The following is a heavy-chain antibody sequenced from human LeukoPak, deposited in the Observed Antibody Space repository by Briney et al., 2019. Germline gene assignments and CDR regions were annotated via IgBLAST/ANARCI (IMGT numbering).Heavy chain of an antibody. Sequence: ASVRVSCKASGYTFTGYYMHWVRQAPGQGLEWMGWINPNSGGTNYAQKFQGRVTMTRDTSISTAYMELSRLRSDDTAVYYCARDDYDILTGYYPRVEPYFDYWGQGTLVTVSS. CDR3: ARDDYDILTGYYPRVEPYFDY. CDR1: GYTFTGYY. D-gene: IGHD3-9*01. V-gene: IGHV1-2*02. J-gene: IGHJ4*02. CDR2: INPNSGGT.